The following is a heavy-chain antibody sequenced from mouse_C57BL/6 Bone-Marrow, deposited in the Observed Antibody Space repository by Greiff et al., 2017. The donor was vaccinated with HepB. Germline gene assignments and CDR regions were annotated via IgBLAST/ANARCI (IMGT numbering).Heavy chain of an antibody. CDR1: GYSFSSSW. J-gene: IGHJ3*01. CDR2: IYPGDGDT. CDR3: AREGFAY. Sequence: QVQLQQSGPELVKPGAPVKISCKASGYSFSSSWMNWVKQRPGKGLEWIGRIYPGDGDTNYNGKFKGKATLTADKSSSTAYMQLSSLTSEDSAVYFCAREGFAYWGQGTLVTVSA. V-gene: IGHV1-82*01.